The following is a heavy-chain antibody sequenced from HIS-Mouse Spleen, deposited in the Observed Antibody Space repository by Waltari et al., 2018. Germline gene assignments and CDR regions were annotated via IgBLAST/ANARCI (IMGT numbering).Heavy chain of an antibody. J-gene: IGHJ2*01. V-gene: IGHV4-39*07. CDR2: SYYSGST. CDR3: AREIPYSSSWYDWYFDL. D-gene: IGHD6-13*01. CDR1: GGSISSSSYY. Sequence: QLQLQESGPGLVKPSETLSLTCTVSGGSISSSSYYWGWIRQPPGKGLEWIGSSYYSGSTYSNPSPTIGVTMSVAPSKNPFALRLSSVTAADTAVYYCAREIPYSSSWYDWYFDLWGRGTLVTVSS.